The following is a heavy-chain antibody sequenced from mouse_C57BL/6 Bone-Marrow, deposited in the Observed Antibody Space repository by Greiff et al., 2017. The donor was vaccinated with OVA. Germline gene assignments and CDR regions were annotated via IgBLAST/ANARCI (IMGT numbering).Heavy chain of an antibody. CDR2: IFPGSGST. V-gene: IGHV1-75*01. CDR3: ARSENYYGSRVYFDY. J-gene: IGHJ2*01. D-gene: IGHD1-1*01. CDR1: GYTFTDYY. Sequence: QVQLQQSGPELVKPGASVKISCKASGYTFTDYYINWVKQRPGQGLEWIGWIFPGSGSTYYNEKFKGKATLTVDKSSSTAYMLLSSLTSEDSAVYFCARSENYYGSRVYFDYWGQGTTLTVSS.